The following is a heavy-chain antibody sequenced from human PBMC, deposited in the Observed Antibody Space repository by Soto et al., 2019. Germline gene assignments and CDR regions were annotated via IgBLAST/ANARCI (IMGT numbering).Heavy chain of an antibody. D-gene: IGHD2-21*02. CDR2: ISAYNGNT. J-gene: IGHJ4*02. Sequence: ASVKVCCKASGYTFTSYGISWVRQAPGQGLEWMGWISAYNGNTNYAQKLQGRVTMTTDTSTSTAYMELRSLRSDDTVVYYFARSLDVVVTATIDYWGQGTLVTVSS. CDR1: GYTFTSYG. CDR3: ARSLDVVVTATIDY. V-gene: IGHV1-18*01.